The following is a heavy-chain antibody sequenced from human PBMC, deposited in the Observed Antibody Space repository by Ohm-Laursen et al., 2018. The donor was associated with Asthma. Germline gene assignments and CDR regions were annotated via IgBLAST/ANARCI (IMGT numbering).Heavy chain of an antibody. D-gene: IGHD6-19*01. CDR3: ASGYSSGWYRYNWFDP. Sequence: SLRLSCTASGYSFSLYSIHWIRQAPGKGLEWVASISGSSSYIYYADSVKGRFTISRDNAKNSLYLQMNSLRAEDTAVYYCASGYSSGWYRYNWFDPWGQGTLVTVSS. J-gene: IGHJ5*02. V-gene: IGHV3-21*01. CDR1: GYSFSLYS. CDR2: ISGSSSYI.